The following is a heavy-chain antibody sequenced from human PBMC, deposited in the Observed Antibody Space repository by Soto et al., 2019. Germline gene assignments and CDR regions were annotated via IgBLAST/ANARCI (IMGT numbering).Heavy chain of an antibody. CDR1: GFTFSSYS. Sequence: GGSLRLSCAASGFTFSSYSMNWVRQAPGKGLEWVSYISSSSSTIYYADSVKGRFTISRDNAKNSLYLQMNSLRDEDTAVYYCAREAVQLWLPQIPPAKYYYYGMDVWGQGTTVTVSS. V-gene: IGHV3-48*02. CDR2: ISSSSSTI. CDR3: AREAVQLWLPQIPPAKYYYYGMDV. D-gene: IGHD5-18*01. J-gene: IGHJ6*02.